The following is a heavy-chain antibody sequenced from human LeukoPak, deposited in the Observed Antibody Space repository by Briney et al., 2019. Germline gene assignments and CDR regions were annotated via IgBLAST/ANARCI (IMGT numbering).Heavy chain of an antibody. Sequence: GRSLRLSCAASQFTFSNYAMSWVRQAPGKGLEWVSAISGSGNTTYFGDSVTGRFTISRDNPKDTVCLQMNSLSAEDTAVYYCAKGPAPYCSGGSCYSPHWYFDLWGRGTLVTVSS. V-gene: IGHV3-23*01. CDR2: ISGSGNTT. CDR3: AKGPAPYCSGGSCYSPHWYFDL. D-gene: IGHD2-15*01. J-gene: IGHJ2*01. CDR1: QFTFSNYA.